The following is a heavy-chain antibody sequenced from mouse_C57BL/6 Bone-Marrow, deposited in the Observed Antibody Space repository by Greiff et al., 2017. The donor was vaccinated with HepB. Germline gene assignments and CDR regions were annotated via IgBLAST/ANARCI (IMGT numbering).Heavy chain of an antibody. D-gene: IGHD4-1*01. J-gene: IGHJ1*03. CDR2: IRNKANGYTT. CDR1: GFTFTDYY. CDR3: VKVLNWDGYFDV. V-gene: IGHV7-4*01. Sequence: EVKLMDSGGGLVQPGASLKLSCAASGFTFTDYYMSWVRQPPGKAPEWLALIRNKANGYTTEYTASVKGRFTISSVNSQNILYRQMNTLRAEYSATVSCVKVLNWDGYFDVWGTGTTVTVSS.